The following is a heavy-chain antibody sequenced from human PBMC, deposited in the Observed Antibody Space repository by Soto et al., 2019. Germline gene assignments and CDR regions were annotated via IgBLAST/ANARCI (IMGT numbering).Heavy chain of an antibody. CDR1: GDSVSSNSAA. Sequence: PSQTLSLTCAISGDSVSSNSAAWNWIRQSPSRGLEWLGRTYYRSKWYNDYAVSVKSRITINPDTSKNQFSLQLNSVTPEDTAVYYCAVSEYSSSSGWFDPWGQGTLVTVSS. V-gene: IGHV6-1*01. CDR2: TYYRSKWYN. D-gene: IGHD6-6*01. J-gene: IGHJ5*02. CDR3: AVSEYSSSSGWFDP.